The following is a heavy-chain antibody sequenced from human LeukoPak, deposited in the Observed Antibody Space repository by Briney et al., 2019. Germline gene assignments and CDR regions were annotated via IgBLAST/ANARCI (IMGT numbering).Heavy chain of an antibody. D-gene: IGHD3-10*01. CDR2: ISGSGDYT. Sequence: GSLRLSCAASGFTFSSYGMSWVRQAPGKGLEWVSTISGSGDYTYYADSVKGRFTISRDNSKNTLYLQMNSLRVEDTAVYYCAKVPYGSGTRGGFDYWGQGTLVTVSS. CDR1: GFTFSSYG. J-gene: IGHJ4*02. CDR3: AKVPYGSGTRGGFDY. V-gene: IGHV3-23*01.